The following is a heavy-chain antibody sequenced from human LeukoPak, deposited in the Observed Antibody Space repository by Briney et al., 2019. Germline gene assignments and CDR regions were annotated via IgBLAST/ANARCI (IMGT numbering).Heavy chain of an antibody. CDR1: GGSIRSGCFS. D-gene: IGHD3-3*01. V-gene: IGHV4-31*03. J-gene: IGHJ4*02. CDR2: IHYSGST. CDR3: ARAVVLRFLEWLPDYFDY. Sequence: PSQTLSLTCTVSGGSIRSGCFSWAWIRQQPGEGLEWIGYIHYSGSTYYNPFLRSRLSILVDTSKNQFSLNLTSVTAADTAVYYCARAVVLRFLEWLPDYFDYWGQGTLVTVSS.